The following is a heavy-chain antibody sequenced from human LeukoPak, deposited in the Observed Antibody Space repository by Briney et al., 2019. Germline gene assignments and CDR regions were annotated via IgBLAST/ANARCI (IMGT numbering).Heavy chain of an antibody. CDR3: TTALNVVRGARGY. D-gene: IGHD3-10*01. CDR1: GFTFSNAW. J-gene: IGHJ4*02. V-gene: IGHV3-15*01. Sequence: GGSLRLSCAASGFTFSNAWMSWVRQAPGKGLEWVGRIKSKTDGGTTDYAAPVKGRFTISRDDSKNTLYLQMNSLKTEDTAVYYCTTALNVVRGARGYWGQGTLVTVSS. CDR2: IKSKTDGGTT.